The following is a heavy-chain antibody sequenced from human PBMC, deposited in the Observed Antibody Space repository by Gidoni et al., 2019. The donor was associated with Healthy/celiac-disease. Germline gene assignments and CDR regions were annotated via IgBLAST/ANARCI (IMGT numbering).Heavy chain of an antibody. D-gene: IGHD1-7*01. CDR1: GGTFSSYA. CDR3: ARGPDSARRGRTYAFDI. J-gene: IGHJ3*02. Sequence: QVQLVQSGAEVKKPGSSVKVSCKASGGTFSSYAISWVRQAPGQGLEWMGGIIPIFGTANYAQKFQGRVTITADESTSTAYMELSSLRSEDTAVYYCARGPDSARRGRTYAFDIWGQGTMVTVSS. CDR2: IIPIFGTA. V-gene: IGHV1-69*01.